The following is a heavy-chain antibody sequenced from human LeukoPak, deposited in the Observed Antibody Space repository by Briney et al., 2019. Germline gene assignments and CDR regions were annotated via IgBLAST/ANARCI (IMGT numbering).Heavy chain of an antibody. CDR2: FDPEDGET. V-gene: IGHV1-24*01. D-gene: IGHD3-9*01. J-gene: IGHJ4*01. CDR1: GYTLTELS. CDR3: ATGSSVLRYFDWLYDY. Sequence: ASVKVSCKVSGYTLTELSMHWVRQAPGKGLEWMGGFDPEDGETIYAQKFQGRVTMTEDTSTDTAYMELSSLRSEDTAVYYCATGSSVLRYFDWLYDYWGQEPWSPSPQ.